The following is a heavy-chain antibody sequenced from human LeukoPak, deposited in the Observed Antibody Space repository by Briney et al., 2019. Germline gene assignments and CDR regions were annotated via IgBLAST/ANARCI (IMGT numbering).Heavy chain of an antibody. CDR2: ISSSSSYI. CDR1: GFTFSSYS. Sequence: PGGSLRLSCAASGFTFSSYSMNWVRQAPGKGLEWVSSISSSSSYIYYADSVKGRFTFSRDNAKNSLYLQMNSLRAEDTAVYYCARPFRRGENAFDIWGQGTMVTVSS. CDR3: ARPFRRGENAFDI. J-gene: IGHJ3*02. V-gene: IGHV3-21*01.